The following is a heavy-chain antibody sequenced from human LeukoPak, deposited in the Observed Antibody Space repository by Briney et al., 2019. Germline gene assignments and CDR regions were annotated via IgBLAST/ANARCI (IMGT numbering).Heavy chain of an antibody. CDR1: GFTFSSYS. V-gene: IGHV3-30*18. J-gene: IGHJ5*02. Sequence: GGSLRLSCAASGFTFSSYSMNWVRQAPGKGLEWVAVISYDGSNKYYADSVKGRFTISRDNSKNTLYLQMNSLRAEDTAVYYCAKEPGYDILPETMTAGWFDPWGQGTLVTVSS. CDR2: ISYDGSNK. CDR3: AKEPGYDILPETMTAGWFDP. D-gene: IGHD3-9*01.